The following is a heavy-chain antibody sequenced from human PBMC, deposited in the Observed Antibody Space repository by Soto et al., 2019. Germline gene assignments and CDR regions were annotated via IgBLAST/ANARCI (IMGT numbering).Heavy chain of an antibody. D-gene: IGHD6-19*01. Sequence: GASVKVSCKASGGTFSSYAISWVRQAPGQGLEWVGGIIPIFGTANYAQKFQGRVTITADESTSTAYMELSSLRSEDTAVYYCARANRGSSGWYDIDYWGQGTLVTVSS. CDR3: ARANRGSSGWYDIDY. CDR1: GGTFSSYA. J-gene: IGHJ4*02. V-gene: IGHV1-69*13. CDR2: IIPIFGTA.